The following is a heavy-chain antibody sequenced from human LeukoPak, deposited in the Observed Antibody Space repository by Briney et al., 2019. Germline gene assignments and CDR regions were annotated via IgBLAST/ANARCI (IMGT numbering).Heavy chain of an antibody. CDR2: ISSNGGST. Sequence: GGSLRLSCAASGFTFSSYAMHWVRQAPGKGLEYVSAISSNGGSTYYANSVEGRFTISRDNSKNTLYLQMGSLRAEDMAVYYCARDLESDYWGQGTLVTVSS. J-gene: IGHJ4*02. CDR3: ARDLESDY. CDR1: GFTFSSYA. V-gene: IGHV3-64*01.